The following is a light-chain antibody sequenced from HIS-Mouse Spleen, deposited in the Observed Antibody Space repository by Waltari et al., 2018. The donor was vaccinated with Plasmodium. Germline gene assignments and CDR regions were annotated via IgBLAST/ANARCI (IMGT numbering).Light chain of an antibody. Sequence: DIQMTQSPSSLSASVGDRVTITCRASQSISNYLNWYQQKPGKAPKFLLYAASTLKSGVPSRFSGSGSGTDFTLTISSPQPEDFATYYCQQSYSTWTFGQGTKVEIK. CDR2: AAS. CDR3: QQSYSTWT. V-gene: IGKV1-39*01. J-gene: IGKJ1*01. CDR1: QSISNY.